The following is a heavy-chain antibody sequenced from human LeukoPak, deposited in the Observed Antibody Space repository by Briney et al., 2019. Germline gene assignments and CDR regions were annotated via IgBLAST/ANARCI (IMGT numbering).Heavy chain of an antibody. J-gene: IGHJ4*02. D-gene: IGHD1-26*01. CDR2: ISYDGSNK. V-gene: IGHV3-30-3*01. Sequence: GRSLRLSCAASGFTFSSYAMHWVRQAPGHGLEWVAVISYDGSNKYYADSVNGRFTISRANSKNTLYLQMNSLRAEDTAVYYCARALGSSSDYWGQGTLVTVSS. CDR1: GFTFSSYA. CDR3: ARALGSSSDY.